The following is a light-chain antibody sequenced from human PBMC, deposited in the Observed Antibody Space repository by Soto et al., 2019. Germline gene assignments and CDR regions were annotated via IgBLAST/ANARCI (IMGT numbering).Light chain of an antibody. CDR3: QQRYNWPPT. CDR1: ETVNSNY. V-gene: IGKV3D-20*02. J-gene: IGKJ1*01. CDR2: GAS. Sequence: DIVWTQSPGTLSLSPGERATLSCRASETVNSNYLAWYQHKRGQAPRLLIYGASSRATGIPDRFSGSGSRTDFTLTISSLEPEDFALYYCQQRYNWPPTFGQGTKVDIK.